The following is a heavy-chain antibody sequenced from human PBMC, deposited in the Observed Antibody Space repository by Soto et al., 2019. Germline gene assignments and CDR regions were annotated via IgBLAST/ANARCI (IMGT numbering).Heavy chain of an antibody. CDR2: IYHSGST. CDR3: ARDQLEGNWFDP. J-gene: IGHJ5*02. Sequence: QLKLQESGSGLVRPSQTLSLTCVVPGGSISSGGYSWNWIRQPQGKGLEWIGYIYHSGSTLYNPSLKSRVTISVDKSKNQFSLKLSSVTAADTAVYYCARDQLEGNWFDPWGQGTLVTVSS. CDR1: GGSISSGGYS. V-gene: IGHV4-30-2*01. D-gene: IGHD1-1*01.